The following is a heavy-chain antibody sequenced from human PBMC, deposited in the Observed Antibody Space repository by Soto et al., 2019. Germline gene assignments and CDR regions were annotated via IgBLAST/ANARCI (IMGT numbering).Heavy chain of an antibody. J-gene: IGHJ4*02. V-gene: IGHV3-7*01. CDR1: GFTFSSYW. Sequence: EVQLVESGGGLVQPGGSLRLSCAASGFTFSSYWMSWVRQAPGKGLEWVANIKQDGSEKYYVDSVKGRFTISRDNAKNSLYLQMNSLRAEDTAVYYCARCRRGGMVRGNVYFDYWGQGTLVTVSS. CDR3: ARCRRGGMVRGNVYFDY. CDR2: IKQDGSEK. D-gene: IGHD3-10*01.